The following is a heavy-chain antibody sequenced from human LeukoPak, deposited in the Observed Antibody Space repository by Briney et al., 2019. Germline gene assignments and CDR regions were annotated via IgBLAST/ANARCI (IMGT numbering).Heavy chain of an antibody. CDR2: IRSGGTT. CDR1: GFTVSSNY. D-gene: IGHD4-17*01. V-gene: IGHV3-53*01. Sequence: PGRSLRLSWAASGFTVSSNYMSWVRQAPGKGREWVALIRSGGTTYYADYVKGRFTISRDNSETTVFLQMNRLSAEDTAVYYCARGLTAVATSPFDSWGQGTLVTVSS. CDR3: ARGLTAVATSPFDS. J-gene: IGHJ4*02.